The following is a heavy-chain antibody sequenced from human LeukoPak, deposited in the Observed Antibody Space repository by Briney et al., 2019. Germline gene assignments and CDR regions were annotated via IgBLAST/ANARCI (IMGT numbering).Heavy chain of an antibody. J-gene: IGHJ4*02. CDR3: ARPPTYSYGHNHFDY. CDR1: GFTFSTYG. V-gene: IGHV3-30*03. D-gene: IGHD5-18*01. CDR2: ISYDVSNK. Sequence: DPGRSLRLSCVASGFTFSTYGMHWVRQAPGKGLEWVAVISYDVSNKYYADSVKGRFTISRDKSKSTLYLQMNSLRAEDTAVYYCARPPTYSYGHNHFDYWGQGTLVTVSS.